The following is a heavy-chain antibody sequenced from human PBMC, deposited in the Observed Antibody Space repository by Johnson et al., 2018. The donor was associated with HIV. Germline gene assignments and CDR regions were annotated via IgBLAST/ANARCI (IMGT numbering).Heavy chain of an antibody. CDR2: ISGSDGAI. CDR3: AKDLRVFDWFNAYDAFDI. V-gene: IGHV3-11*04. J-gene: IGHJ3*02. CDR1: GFTFSDSY. Sequence: VQLVESGGGLIQPGGSLSLSCAASGFTFSDSYMNWIRQAPGKGLEWVSYISGSDGAIWYADSVKGRVTVSRDNAKNSFYLQMNSLRADDTAVYYCAKDLRVFDWFNAYDAFDIWGQGTMVTVSS. D-gene: IGHD3-9*01.